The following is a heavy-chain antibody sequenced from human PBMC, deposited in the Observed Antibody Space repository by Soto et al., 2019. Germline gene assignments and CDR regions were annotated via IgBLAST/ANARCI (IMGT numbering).Heavy chain of an antibody. V-gene: IGHV4-39*01. CDR3: GKVLVGATGHTDSDS. J-gene: IGHJ4*02. CDR2: IDYNGVT. Sequence: SETLSLTCTVSGGSIYRSGYYWCWIRQPPGRGLEWIGDIDYNGVTYSNPSLKSRVTISRDTSKNQFSLKLTSVTAADTALYYCGKVLVGATGHTDSDSWGPGTLVTVSS. CDR1: GGSIYRSGYY. D-gene: IGHD2-15*01.